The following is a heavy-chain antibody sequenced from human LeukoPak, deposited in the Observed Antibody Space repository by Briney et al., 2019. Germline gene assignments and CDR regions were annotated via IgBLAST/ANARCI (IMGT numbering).Heavy chain of an antibody. CDR1: GFTFSSYW. Sequence: PGGSLRLSCAASGFTFSSYWMSWVRQAPGKGLEWVANIKQDGSEKYYVDSVKGRFTISRDNAKNSLYLQMNSLRAEDTAVYYCARALFSPNFWSDWPPYYFDYWGQGTLVTVSS. CDR2: IKQDGSEK. D-gene: IGHD3-3*01. J-gene: IGHJ4*02. V-gene: IGHV3-7*01. CDR3: ARALFSPNFWSDWPPYYFDY.